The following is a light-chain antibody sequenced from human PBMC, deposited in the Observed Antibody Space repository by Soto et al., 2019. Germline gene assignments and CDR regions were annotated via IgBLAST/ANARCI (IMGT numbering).Light chain of an antibody. CDR2: DVS. CDR3: HQYKSHSPT. V-gene: IGKV1-5*01. CDR1: QSINNL. Sequence: DVQMTQSPSTLSASVGDRVTITCRASQSINNLLAWYQQKPGKAPKFLIYDVSTLESGVPSRFSGSGSGTEFTLTINSLQPDDFARYYCHQYKSHSPTFGQGTKGDIK. J-gene: IGKJ1*01.